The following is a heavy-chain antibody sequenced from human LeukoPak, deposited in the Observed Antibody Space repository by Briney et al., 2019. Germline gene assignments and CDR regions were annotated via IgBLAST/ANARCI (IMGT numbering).Heavy chain of an antibody. CDR2: IIPIFGTG. V-gene: IGHV1-69*05. CDR1: GGTFSSHG. J-gene: IGHJ5*02. CDR3: AWGQHYYDFWSERTGWFDP. D-gene: IGHD3-3*01. Sequence: SVKVSCKASGGTFSSHGISWVRQAPGQGLEWMGGIIPIFGTGNYAQRFQGRVTITTDESTSTAYMELGSLKSEDTAVYYCAWGQHYYDFWSERTGWFDPWGQGTLVTVSS.